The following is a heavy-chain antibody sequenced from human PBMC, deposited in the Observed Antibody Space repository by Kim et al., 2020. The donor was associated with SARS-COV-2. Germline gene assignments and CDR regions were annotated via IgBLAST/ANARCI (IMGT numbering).Heavy chain of an antibody. J-gene: IGHJ4*02. CDR3: ARLLVLRYFDWSGFDY. V-gene: IGHV1-3*01. D-gene: IGHD3-9*01. Sequence: KFQGRVTITRDTSASTAYMELSSLRSEDTAVYYCARLLVLRYFDWSGFDYWGQGTLVTVSS.